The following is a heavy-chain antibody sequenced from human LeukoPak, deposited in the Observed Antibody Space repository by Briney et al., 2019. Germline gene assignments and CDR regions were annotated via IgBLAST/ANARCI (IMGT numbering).Heavy chain of an antibody. CDR2: IYYSRST. Sequence: PSETLSLTCTVSGGSISSYYWSWIRQPPGKGLEWIGYIYYSRSTNYNPSLKSRVTISVNTSKSQFSLKLSSVTAADTAVYYCARQGVPAAFRGWYGWFDPWGQGTLVTVSS. CDR1: GGSISSYY. V-gene: IGHV4-59*08. D-gene: IGHD2-2*01. CDR3: ARQGVPAAFRGWYGWFDP. J-gene: IGHJ5*02.